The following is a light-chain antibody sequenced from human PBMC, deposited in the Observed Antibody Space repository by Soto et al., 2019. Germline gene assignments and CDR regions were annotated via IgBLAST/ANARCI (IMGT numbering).Light chain of an antibody. CDR3: QQLNSFPIT. Sequence: DIQMTQSPSTLSASVGDRAPITCLASQAISSYLAWYQQKPGRAPKLLIYAASTLQSGVPSRFSGSGSGTEFTLTSTSLQPEDFATYYCQQLNSFPITIGQGTRLEI. CDR2: AAS. CDR1: QAISSY. V-gene: IGKV1-9*01. J-gene: IGKJ5*01.